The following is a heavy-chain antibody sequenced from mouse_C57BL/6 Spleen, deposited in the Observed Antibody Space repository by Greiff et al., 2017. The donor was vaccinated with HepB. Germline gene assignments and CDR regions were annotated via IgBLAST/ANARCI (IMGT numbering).Heavy chain of an antibody. CDR3: ARDADYYGSSLFAY. D-gene: IGHD1-1*01. V-gene: IGHV3-6*01. CDR1: GYSITSGYY. Sequence: VQLKESGPGLVKPSQSLSLTCSVTGYSITSGYYWNWIRQFPGNKLEWMGYISYDGSNNYNPSLKNRISITRDTSKNQFFLKLNSVTTEDTATYYCARDADYYGSSLFAYWGQGTLVTVSA. J-gene: IGHJ3*01. CDR2: ISYDGSN.